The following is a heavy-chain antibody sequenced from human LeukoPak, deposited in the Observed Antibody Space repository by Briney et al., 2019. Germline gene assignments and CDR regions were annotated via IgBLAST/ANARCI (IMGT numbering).Heavy chain of an antibody. CDR3: ARQLSGTYQWTFDY. V-gene: IGHV4-39*01. J-gene: IGHJ4*02. D-gene: IGHD1-26*01. Sequence: SETLSLTCTVSGGSISTAPHYWAWIRQPPGGGREWIGTIHYTGITYYNPSLKGRVTISVDTSKNQFSLHLGSVTAADTAVYHCARQLSGTYQWTFDYWGQGTLVPVSS. CDR2: IHYTGIT. CDR1: GGSISTAPHY.